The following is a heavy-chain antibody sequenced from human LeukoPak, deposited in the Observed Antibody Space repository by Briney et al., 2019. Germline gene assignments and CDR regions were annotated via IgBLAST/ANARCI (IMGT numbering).Heavy chain of an antibody. CDR2: INPNSGGT. J-gene: IGHJ2*01. CDR1: GYTFTGYY. Sequence: ASVKVSCKASGYTFTGYYMHWVRQAPGQGLVWMGWINPNSGGTNYAQKFQGRVTMTRDTSISTAYMELSRLRSDDTAVYYCARTWMGATKYWYFDLWGRGTLVTVSS. D-gene: IGHD1-26*01. CDR3: ARTWMGATKYWYFDL. V-gene: IGHV1-2*02.